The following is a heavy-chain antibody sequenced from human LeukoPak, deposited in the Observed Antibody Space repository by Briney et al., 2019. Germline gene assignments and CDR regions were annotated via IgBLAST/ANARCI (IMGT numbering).Heavy chain of an antibody. D-gene: IGHD3-10*01. CDR2: IYTSGST. Sequence: PSETLTLTCTVSGGSISSYYWCWLRQPAGKGLEWIGRIYTSGSTSYNPSLKSRVTMSVDTSKNQFSLKLSSVTAADTAVYYCARTHYYGSGSYYYYYMDVWGKGTTVTVSS. CDR3: ARTHYYGSGSYYYYYMDV. CDR1: GGSISSYY. J-gene: IGHJ6*03. V-gene: IGHV4-4*07.